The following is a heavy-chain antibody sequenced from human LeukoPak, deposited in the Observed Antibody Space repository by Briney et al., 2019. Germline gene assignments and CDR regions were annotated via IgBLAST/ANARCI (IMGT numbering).Heavy chain of an antibody. CDR2: ITGGHYAT. D-gene: IGHD4-17*01. V-gene: IGHV3-23*01. CDR1: GFSFSSFA. J-gene: IGHJ5*02. Sequence: GGSLRLSCAASGFSFSSFAVTWVRQALGRGLEWVSSITGGHYATYNTDSVKGRFTISRDNAKNTLYLQMNSLRADDTAIYYCTKDPNGDYIGAFDPWGQGTLVTVSS. CDR3: TKDPNGDYIGAFDP.